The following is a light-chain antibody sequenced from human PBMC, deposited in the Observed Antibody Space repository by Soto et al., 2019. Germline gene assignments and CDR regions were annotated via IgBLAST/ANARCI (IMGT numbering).Light chain of an antibody. CDR2: GAS. CDR1: QSVSNN. CDR3: QQFHNWPWT. Sequence: EIVLTQSPGTLSLSPGERATPSCRPSQSVSNNYLAWYQQKPGQAPRLLIYGASTRATGIPARFSGSGSGTEFTLTISSLLSEDFAVYYCQQFHNWPWTFGQGTKVDIK. J-gene: IGKJ1*01. V-gene: IGKV3-15*01.